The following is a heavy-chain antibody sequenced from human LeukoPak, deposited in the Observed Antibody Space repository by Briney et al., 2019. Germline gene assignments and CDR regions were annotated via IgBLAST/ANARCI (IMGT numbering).Heavy chain of an antibody. Sequence: ASVKVSXKASGYTFTSYGISWVRQAPGQGLEWMGWISAYNGNTNYAQKLQGRVTMTTDTSTSTAYMELRSLRSDDTAVYYCARGLNYDFWSGYYLDYWGQGTLVTVSS. V-gene: IGHV1-18*01. CDR3: ARGLNYDFWSGYYLDY. CDR1: GYTFTSYG. J-gene: IGHJ4*02. CDR2: ISAYNGNT. D-gene: IGHD3-3*01.